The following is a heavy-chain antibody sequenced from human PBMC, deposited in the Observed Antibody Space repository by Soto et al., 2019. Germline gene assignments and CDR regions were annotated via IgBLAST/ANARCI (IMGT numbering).Heavy chain of an antibody. V-gene: IGHV4-59*12. CDR1: RGSNSAYY. J-gene: IGHJ4*02. CDR3: ASEGGGYRFDY. Sequence: QVQLQESGPGLVKPSETLSLTCTVSRGSNSAYYWSWIRQSPGKGLEWLGYIFYSGNTKYNPFLTGXVSISVDPSKNQFSLKLTSVTAADTAVYYFASEGGGYRFDYWGQGILVTVSS. D-gene: IGHD1-26*01. CDR2: IFYSGNT.